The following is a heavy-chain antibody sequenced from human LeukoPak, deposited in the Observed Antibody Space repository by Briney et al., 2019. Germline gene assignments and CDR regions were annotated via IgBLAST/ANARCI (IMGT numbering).Heavy chain of an antibody. CDR1: GGSISSNSDY. CDR2: VYFTGST. CDR3: ARGPPFYFRPTGPFDY. J-gene: IGHJ4*02. Sequence: SETLSLTCTVSGGSISSNSDYWGWIRQPPGKGLEWIGYVYFTGSTNYNAALRSRVTISVDTSKNQFSLKLSSVTAADTAVYYCARGPPFYFRPTGPFDYWGQGTLVTVSS. V-gene: IGHV4-39*07. D-gene: IGHD1-14*01.